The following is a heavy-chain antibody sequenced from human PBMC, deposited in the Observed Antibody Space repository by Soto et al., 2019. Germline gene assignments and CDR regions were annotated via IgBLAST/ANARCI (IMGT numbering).Heavy chain of an antibody. Sequence: PVGSLRLSCAASGFTFSNAWINWVRQAPGKGLEWVGRVKSKTRGGTTDFAASVKGRFAISRDDSISMAFMRMNSLKIEDTAVYYCTTDSYSTVTPVRLDYWGHGTLVTVSS. CDR2: VKSKTRGGTT. CDR3: TTDSYSTVTPVRLDY. V-gene: IGHV3-15*07. D-gene: IGHD4-4*01. CDR1: GFTFSNAW. J-gene: IGHJ4*01.